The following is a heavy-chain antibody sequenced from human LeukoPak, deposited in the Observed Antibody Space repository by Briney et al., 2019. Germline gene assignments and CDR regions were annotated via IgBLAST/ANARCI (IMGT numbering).Heavy chain of an antibody. V-gene: IGHV3-9*01. CDR2: ICWNSGSI. CDR1: GFTFDDYA. CDR3: AKALSRYYYDSSGPFDY. D-gene: IGHD3-22*01. Sequence: PGVSMRLLCGASGFTFDDYAMQCARRAPGKGLEWLSGICWNSGSIGYPDSVKGRFTIARDNAKKFLYLEMNSLRAEDTDLYYCAKALSRYYYDSSGPFDYWGQGTLVT. J-gene: IGHJ4*02.